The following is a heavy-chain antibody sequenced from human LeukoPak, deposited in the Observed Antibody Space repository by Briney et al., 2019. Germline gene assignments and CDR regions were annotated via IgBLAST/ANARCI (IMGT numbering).Heavy chain of an antibody. D-gene: IGHD6-6*01. J-gene: IGHJ6*02. CDR1: GGSISSGGYY. CDR2: IYHSGST. V-gene: IGHV4-30-2*01. CDR3: ASVRPSYYYYYGLDV. Sequence: PSETLSLTCTVSGGSISSGGYYWSWIRQPPGKGLEWIGYIYHSGSTYYNPSLKSRVTISVDRSKNQFSLKLSSVTAADTAVYFCASVRPSYYYYYGLDVWGQGTTVTVSS.